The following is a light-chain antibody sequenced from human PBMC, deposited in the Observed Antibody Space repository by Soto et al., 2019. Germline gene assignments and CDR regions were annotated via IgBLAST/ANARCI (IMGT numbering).Light chain of an antibody. CDR1: QSIRSN. CDR3: QQYNVWPQT. V-gene: IGKV3-15*01. Sequence: EIVMTQSPGTLSVSPGERATLSCRASQSIRSNLAWYQQRPGQAPRLLIYSVSSRDTDIPARFSGGGSGTEFTLTINSLQTEDFGVYYCQQYNVWPQTFGQGTKVDIK. CDR2: SVS. J-gene: IGKJ1*01.